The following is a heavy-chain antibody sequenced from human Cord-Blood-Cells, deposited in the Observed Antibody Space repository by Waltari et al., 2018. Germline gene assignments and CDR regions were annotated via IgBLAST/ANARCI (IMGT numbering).Heavy chain of an antibody. CDR1: GGTFSSYA. Sequence: QVQLVQSGAEVKKPGSSVKVSCKASGGTFSSYAISWVRQAPGQGLEWMGGIIPIFGTANYAQKFQGRVTSTADESTSTAYMELSSLRSEDTAVYYCARDVIYYDSSGYYYSNWFDPWGQGTLVTVSS. D-gene: IGHD3-22*01. V-gene: IGHV1-69*01. J-gene: IGHJ5*02. CDR3: ARDVIYYDSSGYYYSNWFDP. CDR2: IIPIFGTA.